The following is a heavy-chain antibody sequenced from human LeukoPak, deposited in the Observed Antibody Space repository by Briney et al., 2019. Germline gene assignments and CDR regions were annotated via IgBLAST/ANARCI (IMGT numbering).Heavy chain of an antibody. D-gene: IGHD6-13*01. Sequence: GGSLRLSCAASGFIFSRYGMSWVRQAPGKGLEWVSAISGSGGTTYYADSVKGRFTISRDNSKSTLYLQINSLRAEDTAVYYCATTGYSSRNYWGQGTLVTVSS. CDR2: ISGSGGTT. CDR3: ATTGYSSRNY. CDR1: GFIFSRYG. V-gene: IGHV3-23*01. J-gene: IGHJ4*02.